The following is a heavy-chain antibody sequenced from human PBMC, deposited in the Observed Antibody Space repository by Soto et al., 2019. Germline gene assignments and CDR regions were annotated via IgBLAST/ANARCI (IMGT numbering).Heavy chain of an antibody. J-gene: IGHJ4*02. CDR3: ARGVPLPGYDSSGYYEIGY. CDR2: IIPILGTA. V-gene: IGHV1-69*06. Sequence: GASVKVSCKASGGTFSSYAISWVRQAPGQGLEWMGGIIPILGTANYAQKFQGRVTITADKSTSTAYMELSSLRSEDTAVYYCARGVPLPGYDSSGYYEIGYWGQGTLVTVSS. CDR1: GGTFSSYA. D-gene: IGHD3-22*01.